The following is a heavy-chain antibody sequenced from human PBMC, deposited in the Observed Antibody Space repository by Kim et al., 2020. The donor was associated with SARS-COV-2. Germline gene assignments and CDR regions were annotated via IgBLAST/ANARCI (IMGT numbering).Heavy chain of an antibody. Sequence: DSVKGRFTISRDNAKNSLYLQMNSLRAEDTAVYYCARAPYSSSWYGWFDPWGQGTLVTVSS. J-gene: IGHJ5*02. D-gene: IGHD6-13*01. V-gene: IGHV3-7*01. CDR3: ARAPYSSSWYGWFDP.